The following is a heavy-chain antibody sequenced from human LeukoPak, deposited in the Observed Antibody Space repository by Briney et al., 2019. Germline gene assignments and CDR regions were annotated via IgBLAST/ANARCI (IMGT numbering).Heavy chain of an antibody. V-gene: IGHV3-23*01. J-gene: IGHJ4*02. D-gene: IGHD3-22*01. CDR2: ISGSGGST. CDR1: GFTFSSYA. CDR3: AKVLHDSSGYSTCFDY. Sequence: GGSLRLSCAASGFTFSSYAMSWVRQAPGKGLEWVSAISGSGGSTYYADSVKGRFTISRDNSKNTLYLQMNSLRAEDTAVYCCAKVLHDSSGYSTCFDYWGQGTLVTVSS.